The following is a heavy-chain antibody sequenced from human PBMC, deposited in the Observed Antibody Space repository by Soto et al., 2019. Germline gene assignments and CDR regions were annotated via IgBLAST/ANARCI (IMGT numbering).Heavy chain of an antibody. D-gene: IGHD3-22*01. CDR3: ARDGSVGYYYDSSGYRGFGY. Sequence: ASVKVSCKASGYTFTSYGISWVRQAPGQGLEWMGWISAYNGSTNYAQKLQGRVTMTTDTSTSTAYMELRSLRSDDTAVYYCARDGSVGYYYDSSGYRGFGYWGQGTLVTVSS. J-gene: IGHJ4*02. CDR1: GYTFTSYG. V-gene: IGHV1-18*01. CDR2: ISAYNGST.